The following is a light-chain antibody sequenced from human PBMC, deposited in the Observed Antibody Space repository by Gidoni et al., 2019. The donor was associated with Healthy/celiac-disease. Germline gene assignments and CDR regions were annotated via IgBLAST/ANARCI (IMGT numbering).Light chain of an antibody. J-gene: IGLJ3*02. CDR3: VLYMGSGIHWV. Sequence: QTVVTQEPSFSVSPGGTVTLTCGLSSGSVSTSYYPSWYQQTPGQAPRTLFYSTNTRSSGVPDRFSGSILGNKAALTITGAQADDESDYYCVLYMGSGIHWVFGGGTKLTVL. CDR1: SGSVSTSYY. CDR2: STN. V-gene: IGLV8-61*01.